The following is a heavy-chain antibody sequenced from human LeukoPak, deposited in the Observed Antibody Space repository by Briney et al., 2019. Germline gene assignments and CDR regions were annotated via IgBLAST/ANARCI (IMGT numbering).Heavy chain of an antibody. CDR3: ARPLNCSSTSCYAFDI. Sequence: PGGSLRLSCAASGFTFSSYAMSWVRQAPGKGLEWVSAISGSGGSTYYADSVKGRFTISRDNSKNTLYLQTNSLRAEDTAVYYCARPLNCSSTSCYAFDIWGQGTMVTVSS. CDR2: ISGSGGST. J-gene: IGHJ3*02. V-gene: IGHV3-23*01. D-gene: IGHD2-2*01. CDR1: GFTFSSYA.